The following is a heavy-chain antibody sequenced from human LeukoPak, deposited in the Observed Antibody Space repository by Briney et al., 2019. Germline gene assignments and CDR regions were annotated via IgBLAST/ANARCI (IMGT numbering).Heavy chain of an antibody. CDR3: ARGGLAARYYYYYMDV. CDR2: IKQDGSEK. D-gene: IGHD3-16*01. J-gene: IGHJ6*03. V-gene: IGHV3-7*01. Sequence: GGSLRLSCAASGFTFSSYWMSWVRQAPGKGLEGVANIKQDGSEKYYVDSVKGRFIISRDNAKNSLYLQMNSLRAEDTAVYYCARGGLAARYYYYYMDVWGKGTTVTVSS. CDR1: GFTFSSYW.